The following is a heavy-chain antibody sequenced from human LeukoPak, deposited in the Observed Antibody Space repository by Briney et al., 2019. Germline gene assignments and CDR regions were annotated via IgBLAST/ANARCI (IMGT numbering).Heavy chain of an antibody. CDR1: GGTFSSYA. CDR2: IIPIFGTA. V-gene: IGHV1-69*05. D-gene: IGHD2-2*01. CDR3: AREARSTSRWFDP. Sequence: SVTVSCKASGGTFSSYAISWVRQAPGQGLEWMGGIIPIFGTANYAQKFQGRVTITTDESTSTAYMELSSLRSEDTAVYYCAREARSTSRWFDPLGQGTLVTVSS. J-gene: IGHJ5*02.